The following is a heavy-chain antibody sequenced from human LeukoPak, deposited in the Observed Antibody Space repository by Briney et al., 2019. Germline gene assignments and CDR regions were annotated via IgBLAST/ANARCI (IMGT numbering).Heavy chain of an antibody. CDR3: ARRGWGYYDSSGYYRFDY. V-gene: IGHV4-34*01. CDR2: INHSGST. Sequence: PSETLSLTCVVYGGSFSGYYWSWIRQPPGKGLEWIGEINHSGSTNYNPSLKSRVTISVDTSKNQFSMKLSSVTAADTAVYYCARRGWGYYDSSGYYRFDYWGQGTLVTVSS. CDR1: GGSFSGYY. J-gene: IGHJ4*02. D-gene: IGHD3-22*01.